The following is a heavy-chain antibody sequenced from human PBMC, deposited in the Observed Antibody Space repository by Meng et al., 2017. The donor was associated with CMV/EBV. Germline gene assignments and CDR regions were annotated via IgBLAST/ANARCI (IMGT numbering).Heavy chain of an antibody. V-gene: IGHV3-30-3*01. CDR3: ARDDYGDAGDY. D-gene: IGHD4-17*01. Sequence: SCAASGFTFSSYAMHWVRQAPGKGLEWVAVISYDGSNKYYADSVKGRFTISRDNSKNTLYLQMNSLRAEDTAVYYCARDDYGDAGDYWGQGTLVPVSS. CDR2: ISYDGSNK. CDR1: GFTFSSYA. J-gene: IGHJ4*02.